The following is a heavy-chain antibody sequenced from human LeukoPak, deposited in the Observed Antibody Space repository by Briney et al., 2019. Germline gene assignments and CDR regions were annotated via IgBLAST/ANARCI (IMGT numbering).Heavy chain of an antibody. Sequence: SETLSLTCTVSGGSISSSSYYWGWIRQPPGKGLEWIGSIYYSGSTYYNPSLKSRVTISVDTSKNQFSLKLSSVTAADTAVYYCARVQARSALDYWGQGTLVTVSS. CDR3: ARVQARSALDY. D-gene: IGHD6-6*01. V-gene: IGHV4-39*07. CDR1: GGSISSSSYY. J-gene: IGHJ4*02. CDR2: IYYSGST.